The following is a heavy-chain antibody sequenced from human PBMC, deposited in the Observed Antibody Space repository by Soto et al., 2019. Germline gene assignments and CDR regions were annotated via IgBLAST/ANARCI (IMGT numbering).Heavy chain of an antibody. CDR2: IIPIFGTA. CDR1: GGTFSSYA. CDR3: SRAGPSKGGLRSDRFFDY. Sequence: QVQLVQSGTEVKKPGSSVKVSCKASGGTFSSYAISWVRQAPGQGLEWMGGIIPIFGTANYGQRFQGRVTITADESTSTAYMELSSLTSEDTAMFYCSRAGPSKGGLRSDRFFDYWGQGTLVTVSS. D-gene: IGHD5-12*01. V-gene: IGHV1-69*12. J-gene: IGHJ4*02.